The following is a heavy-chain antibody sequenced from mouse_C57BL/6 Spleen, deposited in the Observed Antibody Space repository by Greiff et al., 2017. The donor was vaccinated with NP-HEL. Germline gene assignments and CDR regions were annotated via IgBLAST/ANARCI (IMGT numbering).Heavy chain of an antibody. J-gene: IGHJ2*01. V-gene: IGHV5-4*01. CDR1: GFTFSSYA. D-gene: IGHD1-1*01. CDR2: ISDGGSYT. CDR3: ARDLYYYGYFDY. Sequence: EVMLVESGGGLVKPGGSLKLSCAASGFTFSSYAMSWVRQTPEKRLEWVATISDGGSYTYYPDNVKGRFTISRDNAKNNLYLQMSHLKSEDTAMYYCARDLYYYGYFDYWGQGTTLTVSS.